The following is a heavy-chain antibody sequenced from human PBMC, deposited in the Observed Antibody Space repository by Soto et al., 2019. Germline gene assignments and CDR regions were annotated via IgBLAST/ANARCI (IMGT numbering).Heavy chain of an antibody. D-gene: IGHD3-9*01. CDR3: ARALILTGYYIHDAFDI. Sequence: SETLSLTCAVSGGSISSGGDSWSWIRQPPGKGLEWIGYIYHSGSTYYNPSLKSRVTISVDTSKNQFSLKLSSVTAADTAVYYCARALILTGYYIHDAFDIWGQGTMVTVS. CDR1: GGSISSGGDS. V-gene: IGHV4-61*08. J-gene: IGHJ3*02. CDR2: IYHSGST.